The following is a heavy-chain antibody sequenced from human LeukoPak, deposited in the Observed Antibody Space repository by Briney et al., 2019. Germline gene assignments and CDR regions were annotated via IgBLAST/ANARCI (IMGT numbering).Heavy chain of an antibody. D-gene: IGHD4-17*01. Sequence: GGSLRLSCAASGFTLSSYSMNWVRQAPGKGLEWVSGISWNSGSIGYADSVKGRFTISRDNAKNSLYLQMNSLRAEDMALYYCAKDLATVTTFGFDYWGQGTLVTVSS. CDR2: ISWNSGSI. CDR3: AKDLATVTTFGFDY. V-gene: IGHV3-9*03. J-gene: IGHJ4*02. CDR1: GFTLSSYS.